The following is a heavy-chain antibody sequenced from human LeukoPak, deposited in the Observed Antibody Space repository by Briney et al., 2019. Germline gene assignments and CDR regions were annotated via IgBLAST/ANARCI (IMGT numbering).Heavy chain of an antibody. J-gene: IGHJ4*02. V-gene: IGHV4-39*01. CDR3: AGRGITGTTVEY. CDR2: IYYRGST. Sequence: SETLSLTCTVSGDSISSTTSYWGWIRQPPGKGLEWIGNIYYRGSTYNNPSLKSRVTISVDTSNNQFSLKLSSVTAADTAVYYCAGRGITGTTVEYWGQGTLVTVSS. CDR1: GDSISSTTSY. D-gene: IGHD1-7*01.